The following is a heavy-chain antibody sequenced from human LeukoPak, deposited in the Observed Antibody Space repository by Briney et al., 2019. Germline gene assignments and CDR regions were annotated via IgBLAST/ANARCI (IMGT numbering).Heavy chain of an antibody. Sequence: GGSLRLSCTASGFTFGDYAMSWFRQAPGRGLEWVGFIRSKAYGGTTEYAASVKGRFTISRDDSKSIAYLQMNSLKTEDTAVYYCTRVRQTSRAVPGAFDIWGQGTMVTVSS. CDR2: IRSKAYGGTT. CDR1: GFTFGDYA. CDR3: TRVRQTSRAVPGAFDI. D-gene: IGHD6-19*01. V-gene: IGHV3-49*03. J-gene: IGHJ3*02.